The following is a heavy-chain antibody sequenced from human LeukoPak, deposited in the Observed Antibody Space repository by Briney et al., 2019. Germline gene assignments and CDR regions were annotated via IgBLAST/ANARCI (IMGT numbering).Heavy chain of an antibody. CDR1: GYTFTSYG. CDR3: ARPRGRGYDILTGQGNWFDP. J-gene: IGHJ5*02. CDR2: ISAYNGNT. V-gene: IGHV1-18*01. D-gene: IGHD3-9*01. Sequence: GASVKVSCKASGYTFTSYGISWVRQAPGQGLEWMGWISAYNGNTNYAQKFQGRVTMTTDTSTSTAYMELRSLRSDDTAVYYCARPRGRGYDILTGQGNWFDPWGQRTLVTVSS.